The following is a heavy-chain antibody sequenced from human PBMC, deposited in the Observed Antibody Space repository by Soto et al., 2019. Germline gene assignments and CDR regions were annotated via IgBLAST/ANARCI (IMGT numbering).Heavy chain of an antibody. Sequence: PSGTLSLTCTVSGGSISSGGYYWSWIRQNPGKGLEWIGYIYYSGSTYYNPSLKSRVTISVDTSKNQFPLKLSSVTAADTAVYYCAREDSYYDFWSGYYASFGMDVWGQGTTVTVSS. J-gene: IGHJ6*02. CDR3: AREDSYYDFWSGYYASFGMDV. CDR1: GGSISSGGYY. CDR2: IYYSGST. V-gene: IGHV4-31*03. D-gene: IGHD3-3*01.